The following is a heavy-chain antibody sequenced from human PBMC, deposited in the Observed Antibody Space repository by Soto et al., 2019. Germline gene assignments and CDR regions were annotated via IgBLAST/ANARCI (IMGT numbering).Heavy chain of an antibody. CDR1: GFTFSSYG. V-gene: IGHV3-30*03. CDR3: ATAPHILDN. CDR2: ISYDGSNK. J-gene: IGHJ4*02. Sequence: PGGSLRLSCAASGFTFSSYGMHWVRQAPGKGLEWVAVISYDGSNKYYADSVKGRFTISRDNSKNTLYLQMNSLRAEDTAVYYCATAPHILDNWGQGTLVTVSS. D-gene: IGHD2-21*01.